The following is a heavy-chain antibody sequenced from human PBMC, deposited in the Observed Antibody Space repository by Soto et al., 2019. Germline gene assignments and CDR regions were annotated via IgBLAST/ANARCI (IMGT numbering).Heavy chain of an antibody. Sequence: PSETLSLTCTVSGGSISSYYWSWIRQPPGKGLEWIGYIYYSGSTNYNPSLKSRVTISVDTSKNQFSLKLSSVTAADTAVYYCARSGWFGELLYYYYGMDVWGQGTTVTVSS. CDR2: IYYSGST. V-gene: IGHV4-59*01. D-gene: IGHD3-10*01. CDR3: ARSGWFGELLYYYYGMDV. CDR1: GGSISSYY. J-gene: IGHJ6*02.